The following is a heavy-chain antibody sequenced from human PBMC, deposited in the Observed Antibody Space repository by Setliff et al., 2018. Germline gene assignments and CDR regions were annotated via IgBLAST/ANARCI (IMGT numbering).Heavy chain of an antibody. CDR1: GLTFSSYA. V-gene: IGHV3-23*01. Sequence: GGSLRLSCAASGLTFSSYAMSWVRQAPGKGLEWVSAISGSGGSTYYADSVKGRFTISRDNSKNTLYLQMNSLRAEDTAVYYCAKSWVVPAAITFSGFDPWGQGTLVTVS. CDR2: ISGSGGST. D-gene: IGHD2-2*01. CDR3: AKSWVVPAAITFSGFDP. J-gene: IGHJ5*02.